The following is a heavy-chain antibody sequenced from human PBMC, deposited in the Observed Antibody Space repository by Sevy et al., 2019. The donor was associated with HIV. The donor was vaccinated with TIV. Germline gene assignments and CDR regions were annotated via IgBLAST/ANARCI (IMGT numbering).Heavy chain of an antibody. CDR3: ARELWPGDY. V-gene: IGHV3-7*01. D-gene: IGHD2-21*01. CDR1: GFTFSDYF. CDR2: VDQDGSQK. J-gene: IGHJ4*02. Sequence: GGSLRLSCAASGFTFSDYFMGWVRQAPGKGLEWVANVDQDGSQKNYLASVKGRFTVSRDNAKNSLYLQMNRLRVDDTAVYYCARELWPGDYWGQGTLVTVSS.